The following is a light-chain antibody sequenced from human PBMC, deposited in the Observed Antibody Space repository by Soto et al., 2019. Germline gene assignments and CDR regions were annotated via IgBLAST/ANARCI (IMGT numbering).Light chain of an antibody. CDR3: QQTDSTPQT. Sequence: DIQMTQSPSSLSASVGDRVTISCRASQSIRTYVSWYQQKPGTAPKLLLRAASTLQSGVPSRFSGSGSGTDFTLTISSLQIEDLATYFCQQTDSTPQTFGQGTNVEI. J-gene: IGKJ1*01. CDR2: AAS. V-gene: IGKV1-39*01. CDR1: QSIRTY.